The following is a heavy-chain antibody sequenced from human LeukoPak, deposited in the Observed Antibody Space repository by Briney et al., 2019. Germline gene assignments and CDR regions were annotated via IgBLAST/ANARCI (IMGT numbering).Heavy chain of an antibody. J-gene: IGHJ4*02. CDR2: ISTSGGST. D-gene: IGHD2-8*01. CDR1: GXTFSSYG. CDR3: AKVFFMDY. V-gene: IGHV3-23*01. Sequence: GGSLRLSCAASGXTFSSYGMSWVRQAPGKGLEWVSAISTSGGSTNYADSVKGRFTISRDNSKNTLYLQMNSLRAEDTAVYYCAKVFFMDYWGQGTLVTVSS.